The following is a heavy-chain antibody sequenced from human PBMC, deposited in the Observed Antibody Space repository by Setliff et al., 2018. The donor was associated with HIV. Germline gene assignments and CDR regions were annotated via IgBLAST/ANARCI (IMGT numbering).Heavy chain of an antibody. D-gene: IGHD4-17*01. J-gene: IGHJ4*02. CDR2: ISSSSSTI. V-gene: IGHV3-48*01. Sequence: PGGSLRLSCAASGFTFSSYSMNWVRQAPGKGLEWVSYISSSSSTIYYADSVKGRFTISRDNAKNSLYLQMNSLRAEDTAVYYCARDNNDYGDYILDYWGQGTLVTVSS. CDR3: ARDNNDYGDYILDY. CDR1: GFTFSSYS.